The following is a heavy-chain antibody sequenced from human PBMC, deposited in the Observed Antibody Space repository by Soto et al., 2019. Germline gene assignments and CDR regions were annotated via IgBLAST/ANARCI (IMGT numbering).Heavy chain of an antibody. Sequence: PSETLSLTCTVSGGSISSGDYYWSWIRQPPGKGLEWIGYIYYSGSTYYNPSLKSRVTISVDTSKNQFSLKLSSVTAADTAVYYCAREGSMYYYDSSGYYGYFDYWGQGTLVTVSS. CDR1: GGSISSGDYY. D-gene: IGHD3-22*01. J-gene: IGHJ4*02. CDR2: IYYSGST. CDR3: AREGSMYYYDSSGYYGYFDY. V-gene: IGHV4-30-4*01.